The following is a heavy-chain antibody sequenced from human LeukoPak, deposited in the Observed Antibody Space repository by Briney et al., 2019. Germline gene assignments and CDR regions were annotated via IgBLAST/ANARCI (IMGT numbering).Heavy chain of an antibody. CDR2: ISSSGSTI. D-gene: IGHD2-21*01. CDR3: AKAPVTSCRGAYCYPFDS. CDR1: GFTFSDYY. Sequence: GGSLRLSCAAFGFTFSDYYMSWIRQAPGKGLEWVSYISSSGSTIYYADSVKGRFTISRDNAKNSLYLQMNSLRAEDAAVYFCAKAPVTSCRGAYCYPFDSWGQGTLVTVSS. V-gene: IGHV3-11*01. J-gene: IGHJ4*02.